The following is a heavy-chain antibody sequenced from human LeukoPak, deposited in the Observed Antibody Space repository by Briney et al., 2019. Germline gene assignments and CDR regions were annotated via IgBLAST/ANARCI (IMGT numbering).Heavy chain of an antibody. CDR1: GFTFSSYG. V-gene: IGHV3-7*01. CDR2: IKQDGSEK. D-gene: IGHD6-13*01. CDR3: ARDTSNAPIAAAGNFDY. Sequence: GGSLRLSCAASGFTFSSYGMHWVRQAPGKGLEWVANIKQDGSEKYYVDSVKGRFTISRDNAKNSLYLQMNSLRAEDTAVYYCARDTSNAPIAAAGNFDYWGQGTLVTVSS. J-gene: IGHJ4*02.